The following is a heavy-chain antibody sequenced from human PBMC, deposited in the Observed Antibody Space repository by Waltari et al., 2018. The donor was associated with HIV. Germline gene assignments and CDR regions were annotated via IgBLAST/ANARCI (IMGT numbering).Heavy chain of an antibody. D-gene: IGHD2-2*01. J-gene: IGHJ4*02. CDR3: ADQTNFHY. Sequence: EAQLVESGGGLVQPGRSLTLSCTASGLPFVVYAISGVRQAPGKGLEWIGFIRSKAYGGTTEYAASVKGRFIISRDDSKGIAFLQMNSLIIEDTAVYYCADQTNFHYWGQGTLVTVSS. CDR2: IRSKAYGGTT. V-gene: IGHV3-49*04. CDR1: GLPFVVYA.